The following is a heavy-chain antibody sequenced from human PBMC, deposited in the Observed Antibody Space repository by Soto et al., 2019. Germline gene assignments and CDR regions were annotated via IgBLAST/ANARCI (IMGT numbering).Heavy chain of an antibody. CDR1: GGSIANNNYF. CDR2: AAYSGST. CDR3: ARPLSLLPSRYFDY. Sequence: SETLSLTCTVSGGSIANNNYFWGWVRQPPGKGLEWIGSAAYSGSTYYNPSLKSRVTISVDTSKNQFSLKLSSVTAADTAVYYCARPLSLLPSRYFDYWGQGTLVTV. J-gene: IGHJ4*02. V-gene: IGHV4-39*01. D-gene: IGHD2-15*01.